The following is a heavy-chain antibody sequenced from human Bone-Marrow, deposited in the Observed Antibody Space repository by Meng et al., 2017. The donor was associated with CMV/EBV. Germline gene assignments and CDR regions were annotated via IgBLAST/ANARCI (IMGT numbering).Heavy chain of an antibody. CDR3: ARDQTDSTSSKDY. CDR2: IIPILDIV. J-gene: IGHJ4*02. D-gene: IGHD6-6*01. CDR1: GGTFNYYA. Sequence: SVKVSCKASGGTFNYYAINWVRQAPGQGLEWMGGIIPILDIVNYAQKFQGRVTITADTSRGTAYMELNSLRSEDTAVYYCARDQTDSTSSKDYWGQGSRVPVSS. V-gene: IGHV1-69*10.